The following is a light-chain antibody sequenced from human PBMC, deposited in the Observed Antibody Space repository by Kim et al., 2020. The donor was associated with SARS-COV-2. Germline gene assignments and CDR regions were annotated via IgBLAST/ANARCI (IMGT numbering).Light chain of an antibody. J-gene: IGKJ1*01. Sequence: ASEGERVTINGRASQGISTWLAWYQQKPGKGPKLLIYKASSLEGGVPSRFSGSGSGTEFTLTISSLQPDDFATYYCQQYASSPWTFGQGTKVDIK. CDR3: QQYASSPWT. CDR2: KAS. V-gene: IGKV1-5*03. CDR1: QGISTW.